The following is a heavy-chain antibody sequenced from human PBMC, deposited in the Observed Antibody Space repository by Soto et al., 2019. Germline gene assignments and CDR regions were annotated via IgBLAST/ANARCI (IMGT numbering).Heavy chain of an antibody. V-gene: IGHV3-33*01. CDR1: GFTFSSYG. CDR2: IWYDGSNK. Sequence: QVQLVESGGGVVQPGRSLRISCAASGFTFSSYGMHWVRQAPGKGLEWVADIWYDGSNKYYADSVKGRFTISRDNSKNTLYLQMNSLRAEDTAVYYCARDRRAFDIWGQGTMVTVSS. CDR3: ARDRRAFDI. J-gene: IGHJ3*02.